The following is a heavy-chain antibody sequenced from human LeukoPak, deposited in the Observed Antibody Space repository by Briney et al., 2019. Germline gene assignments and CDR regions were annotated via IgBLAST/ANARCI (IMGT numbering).Heavy chain of an antibody. CDR2: ISGNGGST. J-gene: IGHJ4*02. Sequence: GGSLRLSCAASGFTFNSYAMTWVRQAPGKGLEWVSTISGNGGSTFYADSVKGRFTISGDNSKNTVFLQMNSLRAEDTAVYSCAKDPHRSLAGPYDYWGQGTLVTVSS. CDR1: GFTFNSYA. CDR3: AKDPHRSLAGPYDY. V-gene: IGHV3-23*01.